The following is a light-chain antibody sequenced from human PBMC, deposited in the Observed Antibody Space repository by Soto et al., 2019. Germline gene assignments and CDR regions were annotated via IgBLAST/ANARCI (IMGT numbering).Light chain of an antibody. V-gene: IGKV1-5*03. CDR2: KAS. J-gene: IGKJ1*01. CDR1: QSISSW. CDR3: QLYNSYSEWT. Sequence: DIQMTQSPSTLSASVGDRVTITCRASQSISSWLAWYQQKPGKAPKLLIYKASSLESVVTPRFSGSGSGTEFTLTISSLQPDDFATYYCQLYNSYSEWTFGQGTKVEIK.